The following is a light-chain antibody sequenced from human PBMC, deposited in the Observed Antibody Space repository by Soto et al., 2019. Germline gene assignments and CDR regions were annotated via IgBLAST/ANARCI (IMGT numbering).Light chain of an antibody. Sequence: EIVLTQSPGTLSLSPGERATLYCRASQSVTSSYLTWYQQKPGQAPRLLIYGASSRATGIPDRFSGSGSGTDFTLSISRLEPEDFAVYYCQQYGSTPLLTFGGGNKVEIK. CDR1: QSVTSSY. CDR3: QQYGSTPLLT. J-gene: IGKJ4*01. CDR2: GAS. V-gene: IGKV3-20*01.